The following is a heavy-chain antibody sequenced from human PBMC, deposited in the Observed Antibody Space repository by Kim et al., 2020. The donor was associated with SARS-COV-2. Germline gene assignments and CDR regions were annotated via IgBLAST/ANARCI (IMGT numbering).Heavy chain of an antibody. CDR3: ARDPKWLPPEKSFDY. D-gene: IGHD5-12*01. Sequence: DSVKGRFTISRDNAKNSLYLQMNSLRAEDTAVYYCARDPKWLPPEKSFDYWGQGTLVTVSS. J-gene: IGHJ4*02. V-gene: IGHV3-21*01.